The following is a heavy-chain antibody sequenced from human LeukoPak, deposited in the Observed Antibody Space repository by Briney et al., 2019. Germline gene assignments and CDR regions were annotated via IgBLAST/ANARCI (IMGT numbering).Heavy chain of an antibody. CDR1: GFTFSYYG. D-gene: IGHD3-10*01. J-gene: IGHJ5*02. Sequence: PGGSLRLSCAASGFTFSYYGMHWVRQAPGKGLEWVAFIRFDGNEKYYADSVKGRFTISKDTSRNTLYLQMNGLRAEDTAVYYCAKDLMRDRWFGESWGQGTLVTVSS. CDR3: AKDLMRDRWFGES. CDR2: IRFDGNEK. V-gene: IGHV3-30*02.